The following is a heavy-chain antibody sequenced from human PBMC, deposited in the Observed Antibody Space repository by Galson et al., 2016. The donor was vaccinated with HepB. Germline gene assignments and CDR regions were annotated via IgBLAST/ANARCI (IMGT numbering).Heavy chain of an antibody. CDR1: GGTFSSYA. J-gene: IGHJ4*02. D-gene: IGHD2-15*01. Sequence: SVKVSCKASGGTFSSYAISWVRQAPGQGLEWMGGIIPIFATANYAQKFQGRVTITADESTSTAYMELSSLRSEDTAVYYCARKPCSGGSCQYYFDYWGRGTLVTVSS. V-gene: IGHV1-69*13. CDR3: ARKPCSGGSCQYYFDY. CDR2: IIPIFATA.